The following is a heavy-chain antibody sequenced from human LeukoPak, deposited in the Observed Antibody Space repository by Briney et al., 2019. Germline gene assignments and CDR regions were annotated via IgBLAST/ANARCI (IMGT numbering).Heavy chain of an antibody. D-gene: IGHD6-19*01. V-gene: IGHV3-30*18. CDR1: VPTIKNRG. CDR2: VSHDANVE. Sequence: GTSLRLSCEVSVPTIKNRGMHWLRKSPGKGLEWVAMVSHDANVEYYLDFVKGRVTIFRDHSKNTLYLQMNSLTTEDTAIYYCAKDWGASGWYNWFDSWGQGTQVTVSS. CDR3: AKDWGASGWYNWFDS. J-gene: IGHJ5*01.